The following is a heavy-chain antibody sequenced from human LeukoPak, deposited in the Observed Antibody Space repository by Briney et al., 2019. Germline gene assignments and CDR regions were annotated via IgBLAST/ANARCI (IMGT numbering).Heavy chain of an antibody. J-gene: IGHJ6*03. CDR3: ARGVYDILTGYYRPTYYYYYMDV. V-gene: IGHV4-34*01. D-gene: IGHD3-9*01. CDR2: INHSGST. CDR1: GGSFGGYY. Sequence: PSETLSLTCAVYGGSFGGYYWSWIRQPPGKGLEWIGEINHSGSTNYNPSLKSRVTISVDTSKNQFSLKLSSVTAADTAVYYCARGVYDILTGYYRPTYYYYYMDVWGKVTTVTVPS.